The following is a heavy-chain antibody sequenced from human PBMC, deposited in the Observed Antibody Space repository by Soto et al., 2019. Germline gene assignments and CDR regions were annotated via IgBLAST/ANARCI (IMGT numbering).Heavy chain of an antibody. J-gene: IGHJ4*02. V-gene: IGHV1-69*13. D-gene: IGHD4-4*01. CDR3: ARGESPGNDYSNYY. CDR1: GGTFSSYA. CDR2: IIPIFGTA. Sequence: ASVKVSCKASGGTFSSYAISWVRQAPGQGLEWMGGIIPIFGTANYAQKFQGRVTITADESTSTAYMELSSLRSEDTAVYYCARGESPGNDYSNYYWGQGTLVTVSS.